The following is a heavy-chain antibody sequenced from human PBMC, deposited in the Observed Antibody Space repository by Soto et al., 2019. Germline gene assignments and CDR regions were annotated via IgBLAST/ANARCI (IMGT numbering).Heavy chain of an antibody. D-gene: IGHD6-6*01. V-gene: IGHV3-23*01. Sequence: EVQLLESGGGLVQPGGSLRLSCAASGFTFSIYAMSWVRQAPGKGLEWVSTISGSGGDIYYADSVNGRFIISRDNPKYTLSLQMDSVRDEDTAVYYCAKGGRGSSGLDFDYWGQGTLVTVSS. J-gene: IGHJ4*02. CDR3: AKGGRGSSGLDFDY. CDR2: ISGSGGDI. CDR1: GFTFSIYA.